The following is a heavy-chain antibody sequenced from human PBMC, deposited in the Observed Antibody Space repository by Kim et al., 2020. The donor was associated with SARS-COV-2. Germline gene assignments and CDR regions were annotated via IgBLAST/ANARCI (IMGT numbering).Heavy chain of an antibody. D-gene: IGHD6-13*01. J-gene: IGHJ4*02. CDR2: IWYDGSNK. Sequence: GGSLRLSCAASGFTVSSYDMHWVRQAPGKGLEWVAVIWYDGSNKYYADSVKGRFTISRDNSKNTLYLQMNSLRAEDTAVYYCARDAGYSTSGLPDDIDYWGQGTLVTVSS. CDR1: GFTVSSYD. V-gene: IGHV3-33*01. CDR3: ARDAGYSTSGLPDDIDY.